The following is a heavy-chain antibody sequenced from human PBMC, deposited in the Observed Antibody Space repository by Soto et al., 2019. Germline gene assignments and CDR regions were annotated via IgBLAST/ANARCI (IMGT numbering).Heavy chain of an antibody. J-gene: IGHJ4*02. CDR2: IDPDDSYI. Sequence: PGESLKISCGGSGYTFTAYSINLVLQMPGKGLEWMGRIDPDDSYINYSPSFQGHVTISADRSISTAYLQWSSLKASDTAVYYCARRLGAITGDYWGQGTPVTVSS. V-gene: IGHV5-10-1*01. CDR3: ARRLGAITGDY. D-gene: IGHD3-16*01. CDR1: GYTFTAYS.